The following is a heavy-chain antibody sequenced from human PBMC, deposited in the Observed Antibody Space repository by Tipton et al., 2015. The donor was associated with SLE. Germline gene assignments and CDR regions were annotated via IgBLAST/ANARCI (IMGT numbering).Heavy chain of an antibody. CDR3: ARDEYRYDTTGYHLLGHFDF. CDR2: IYHTGTVYHSEST. V-gene: IGHV4-38-2*02. CDR1: SFSISGSY. J-gene: IGHJ4*02. D-gene: IGHD3-22*01. Sequence: TLSLTCTVSSFSISGSYWGWIRQPPGKGLEWIGSIYHTGTVYHSESTYYNPSLKSRVTIAVDTSKNQFSLNLSSVTAADTAVYYCARDEYRYDTTGYHLLGHFDFWGQGTLVTVSS.